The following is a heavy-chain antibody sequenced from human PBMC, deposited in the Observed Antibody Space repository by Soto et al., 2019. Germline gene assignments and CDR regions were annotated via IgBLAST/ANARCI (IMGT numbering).Heavy chain of an antibody. J-gene: IGHJ5*02. V-gene: IGHV5-51*01. CDR2: IYPGDSDT. CDR3: AIGVADARLWAWFDP. D-gene: IGHD6-19*01. CDR1: GYSLTSYW. Sequence: PGESLKISCKGSGYSLTSYWIGWVRQMPGKGLEWMGIIYPGDSDTRYSPSFQGQVTISADKSISTAYLQWSSLKASDTAMYYCAIGVADARLWAWFDPWGQGTLVTVSS.